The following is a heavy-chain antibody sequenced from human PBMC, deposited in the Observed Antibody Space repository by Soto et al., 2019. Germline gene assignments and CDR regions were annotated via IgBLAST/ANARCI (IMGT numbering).Heavy chain of an antibody. CDR1: GDRVSSNSAA. CDR2: TYYRSKWYN. D-gene: IGHD6-19*01. J-gene: IGHJ6*02. V-gene: IGHV6-1*01. CDR3: ARSRERANIAVGLYYYYGMDV. Sequence: KQSQTLSLTCAISGDRVSSNSAAWHWLRQSPSRGLEWLGRTYYRSKWYNDYAVSVKSRITINPDTSKNQFSLQLNSVTPEDTAVYYCARSRERANIAVGLYYYYGMDVWGQGTTVTVSS.